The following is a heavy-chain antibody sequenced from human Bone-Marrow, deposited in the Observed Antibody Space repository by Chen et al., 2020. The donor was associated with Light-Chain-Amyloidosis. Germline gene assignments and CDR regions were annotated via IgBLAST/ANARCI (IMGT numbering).Heavy chain of an antibody. CDR3: ARESSVAAPYYLDY. Sequence: EVRLVESGGGLVQPGGSLRLSCAASGFTFSRYFMSWVRQAPGKGLEWVANIREDGNEKYYVQSVRSRSTISRNNAKNAVYLQMHSLGAEDSAIYFCARESSVAAPYYLDYWGQGIRVTVSA. V-gene: IGHV3-7*01. CDR2: IREDGNEK. D-gene: IGHD6-25*01. J-gene: IGHJ4*02. CDR1: GFTFSRYF.